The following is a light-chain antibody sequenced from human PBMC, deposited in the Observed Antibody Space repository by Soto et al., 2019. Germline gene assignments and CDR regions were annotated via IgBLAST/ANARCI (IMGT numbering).Light chain of an antibody. V-gene: IGKV3-20*01. Sequence: ETVLTQSPGTLSLSPGEGATLSCRSSQDVGTNYLAWYQQKPGQAPRLLIFGASSRASGVPGRFSGSGSGTVFTLPISRLEPEDSAVYYCQQFINSPYMYIFGQGTKLEI. CDR2: GAS. J-gene: IGKJ2*01. CDR1: QDVGTNY. CDR3: QQFINSPYMYI.